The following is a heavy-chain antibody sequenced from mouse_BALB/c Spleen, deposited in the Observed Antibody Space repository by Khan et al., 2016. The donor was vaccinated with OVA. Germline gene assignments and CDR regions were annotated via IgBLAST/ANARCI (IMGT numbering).Heavy chain of an antibody. D-gene: IGHD2-2*01. V-gene: IGHV1S135*01. J-gene: IGHJ3*01. Sequence: EVQLQQSGPELMKPGASVKISCKASGYSFTSYYIHWVMQSHGKSLEWIGYIDPFSGDTTYNQKFKGKATLTVDKSSSTAYKHLSNLTSEDSAVYYCTRHGYVAWFTYWGQGTLVTVSA. CDR3: TRHGYVAWFTY. CDR1: GYSFTSYY. CDR2: IDPFSGDT.